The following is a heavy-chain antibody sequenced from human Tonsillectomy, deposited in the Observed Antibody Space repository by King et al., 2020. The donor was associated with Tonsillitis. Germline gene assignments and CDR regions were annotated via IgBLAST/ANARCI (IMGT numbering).Heavy chain of an antibody. CDR3: AKDKKGSLDY. CDR2: ISYDGSNK. D-gene: IGHD3-10*01. V-gene: IGHV3-30*18. Sequence: VQLEESGGGVVQPGRSLRLSCAASGFTFSSYGMHWVRQAPGKGLEWVAVISYDGSNKYYADSVKGRFTISRDNSKNTLYLQMNSLRAEDTAVYYCAKDKKGSLDYWGQGTLVTVSS. J-gene: IGHJ4*02. CDR1: GFTFSSYG.